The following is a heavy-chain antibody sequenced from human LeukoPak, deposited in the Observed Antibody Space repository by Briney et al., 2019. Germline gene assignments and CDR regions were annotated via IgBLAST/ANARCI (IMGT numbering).Heavy chain of an antibody. V-gene: IGHV3-23*01. J-gene: IGHJ3*02. CDR1: GFTCSSYA. Sequence: PGGSLRLSCAASGFTCSSYAMSWVRQAPGKGLEWVSAISGSGRSTYYADSVKGRFTISRDNSKNTLYLQMNSLRAEDTAVYYCAKEGGSFGYGGNRVQNAFDIWGQGTMVTVSS. CDR2: ISGSGRST. D-gene: IGHD4-23*01. CDR3: AKEGGSFGYGGNRVQNAFDI.